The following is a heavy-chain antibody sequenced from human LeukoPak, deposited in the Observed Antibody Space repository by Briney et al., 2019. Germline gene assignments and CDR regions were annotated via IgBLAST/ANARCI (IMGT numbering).Heavy chain of an antibody. J-gene: IGHJ4*02. CDR1: GYSFANYW. V-gene: IGHV5-51*01. D-gene: IGHD3-10*01. Sequence: GESLKISRKGSGYSFANYWIGWVRQMPGKGLEWMGIIYPLNSDTRYSPSFQGQVTISADKSISTAYLQWSSLKASDTAMYYCARHRGGVRPPDYWGQGTLVTVSS. CDR2: IYPLNSDT. CDR3: ARHRGGVRPPDY.